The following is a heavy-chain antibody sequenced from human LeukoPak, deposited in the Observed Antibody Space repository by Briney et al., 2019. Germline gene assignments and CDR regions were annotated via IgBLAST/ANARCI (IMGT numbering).Heavy chain of an antibody. CDR2: IKSKTDGGTT. CDR3: TTAHRAVAGKG. CDR1: GFTFSNAW. V-gene: IGHV3-15*01. Sequence: PGGSLRLSCAASGFTFSNAWMSWVRQAPGKGLEWVGRIKSKTDGGTTDYAAPVKGRFTISRDDSKNALYLQMNSLKIEDTAVYYCTTAHRAVAGKGWGQGTLVTVSS. D-gene: IGHD6-19*01. J-gene: IGHJ4*02.